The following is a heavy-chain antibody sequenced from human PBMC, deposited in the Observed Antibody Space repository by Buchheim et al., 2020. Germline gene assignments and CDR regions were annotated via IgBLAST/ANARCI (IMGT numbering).Heavy chain of an antibody. D-gene: IGHD5-18*01. J-gene: IGHJ4*02. CDR1: GFTFVNYA. CDR3: ATGNSNFDY. Sequence: EVQLLESGGGLVQPGGSLRLSCAASGFTFVNYAMSWVRQPPGKGLEWVSGITGSGESTYYADSVKGRFTISRDNSKNTPYVQMNRLRAEDTAIYYCATGNSNFDYWGQGTL. V-gene: IGHV3-23*01. CDR2: ITGSGEST.